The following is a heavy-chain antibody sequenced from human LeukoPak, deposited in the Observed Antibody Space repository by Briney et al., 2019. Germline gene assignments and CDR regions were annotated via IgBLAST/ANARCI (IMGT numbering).Heavy chain of an antibody. V-gene: IGHV3-30*18. J-gene: IGHJ3*02. CDR1: GFTFSSYG. CDR3: AKVRKPFGRNDAFDI. D-gene: IGHD2/OR15-2a*01. CDR2: ISYDGSNK. Sequence: GGSLRLSCAASGFTFSSYGMHWVRQAPGKGLEWVAVISYDGSNKYYADSVKGRFTISRDNSKNTLYLQMNSLRAEDTAVYYCAKVRKPFGRNDAFDIRGQGTMVTVSS.